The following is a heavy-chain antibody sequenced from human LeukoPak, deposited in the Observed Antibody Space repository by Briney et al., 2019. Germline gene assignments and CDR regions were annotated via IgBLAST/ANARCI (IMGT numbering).Heavy chain of an antibody. J-gene: IGHJ4*02. D-gene: IGHD6-19*01. CDR2: IIPIFGTA. V-gene: IGHV1-69*13. CDR1: GGTFSSYA. Sequence: SVKVSCKASGGTFSSYAISWVRQAPGQGLEWMGGIIPIFGTANYAQKFQGSVTITADESTSTAYMELSSLRSEDTAVYYCARVMGGDSSGWFDYWGQGTLVTVSS. CDR3: ARVMGGDSSGWFDY.